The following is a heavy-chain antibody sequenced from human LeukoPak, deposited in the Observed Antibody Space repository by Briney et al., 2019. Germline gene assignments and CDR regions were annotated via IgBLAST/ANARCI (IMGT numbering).Heavy chain of an antibody. CDR1: GGSISSGSYY. Sequence: SQSLSLTFTVSGGSISSGSYYWSWIRQPAGKGLEWNGRIYTSGSTNYNPSLKSRVTISVDTSKNQFSLKLSSVTAADTAVYYCASRRDGYNHGSDAFDIWGQGTMLTVSS. CDR3: ASRRDGYNHGSDAFDI. CDR2: IYTSGST. D-gene: IGHD5-24*01. V-gene: IGHV4-61*02. J-gene: IGHJ3*02.